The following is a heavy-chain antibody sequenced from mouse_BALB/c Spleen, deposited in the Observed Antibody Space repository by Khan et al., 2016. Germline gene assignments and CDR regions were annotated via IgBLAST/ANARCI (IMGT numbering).Heavy chain of an antibody. V-gene: IGHV6-6*02. Sequence: EVKLEESGGGLVQLGGSMKLSCVASGFTFTNYWMNWVRQSPEKGLEWVAEIRLKSNNYATHYAESVKGRFTISRDDSKSSVYLQVNNLRAEDTGIYYCARGLSFGYDGGADALDYWGQGASVTVSS. CDR1: GFTFTNYW. J-gene: IGHJ4*01. CDR2: IRLKSNNYAT. CDR3: ARGLSFGYDGGADALDY. D-gene: IGHD2-2*01.